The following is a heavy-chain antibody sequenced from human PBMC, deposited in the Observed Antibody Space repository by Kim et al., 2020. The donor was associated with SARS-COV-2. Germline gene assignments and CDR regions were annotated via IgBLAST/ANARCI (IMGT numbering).Heavy chain of an antibody. V-gene: IGHV4-39*01. CDR2: NDYSGST. CDR3: ARLGHTAMVTGWFAP. CDR1: GGSISSSSYY. Sequence: SETLSLTCTVSGGSISSSSYYWGWIRQPPGKGLEGIGRNDYSGSTYYNPSLKSRVTISVDTSKNQFSLKLSSVTAADTAVYYCARLGHTAMVTGWFAPWGQRTLVTVSS. J-gene: IGHJ5*02. D-gene: IGHD5-18*01.